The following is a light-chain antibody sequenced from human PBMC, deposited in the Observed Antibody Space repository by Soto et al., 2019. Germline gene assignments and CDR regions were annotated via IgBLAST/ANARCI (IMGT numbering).Light chain of an antibody. CDR2: GGS. CDR3: QVYGSSSKT. CDR1: QTVTSGY. J-gene: IGKJ1*01. V-gene: IGKV3-20*01. Sequence: EIVLTQSPDTLSLSPGERATLSCRASQTVTSGYLAWYQQKPGQAPRLLMYGGSTGATGIPDRFSGSGSGTDFTLTISRLEPEDFAVYFCQVYGSSSKTFGQGTRVEFK.